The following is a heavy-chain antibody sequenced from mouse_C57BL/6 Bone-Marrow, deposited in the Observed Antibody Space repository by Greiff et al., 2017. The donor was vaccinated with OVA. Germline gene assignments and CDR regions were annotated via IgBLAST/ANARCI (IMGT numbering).Heavy chain of an antibody. CDR1: GYTFTEYT. Sequence: QVQLKESGAELVKPGASVKLSCKASGYTFTEYTIHWVKQRSGQGLEWIGWFYPGSGSIKYNEKFKDKATLTADKSSSTVYMELSRLTSEDSAVYFCARHEEGAIYYYGSRGFAYWGQGTLVTVSA. D-gene: IGHD1-1*01. J-gene: IGHJ3*01. CDR2: FYPGSGSI. V-gene: IGHV1-62-2*01. CDR3: ARHEEGAIYYYGSRGFAY.